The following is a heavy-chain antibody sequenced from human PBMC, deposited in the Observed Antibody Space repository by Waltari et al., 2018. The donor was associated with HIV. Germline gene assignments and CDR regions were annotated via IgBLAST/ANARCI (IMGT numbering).Heavy chain of an antibody. D-gene: IGHD2-2*01. Sequence: EVQLVESGGGLVQPGGSLRLSCAASGFTFSSYWMSWVRQAPGKGLEWVANIKQDGSEKYYVDSVKGRFTISRDNAKNSLYLQMNSLRAEDTAVYYCARDDGPTIVVVPAAMSYYYGMDVWGQGTTVTVSS. CDR2: IKQDGSEK. V-gene: IGHV3-7*01. J-gene: IGHJ6*02. CDR3: ARDDGPTIVVVPAAMSYYYGMDV. CDR1: GFTFSSYW.